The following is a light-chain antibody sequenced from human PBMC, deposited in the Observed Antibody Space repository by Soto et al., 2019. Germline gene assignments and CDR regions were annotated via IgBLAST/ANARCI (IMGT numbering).Light chain of an antibody. CDR1: QSVSID. V-gene: IGKV3-15*01. CDR2: GAS. CDR3: QQYNKWPLT. Sequence: EIVMPQSPDTLSVSPGGSATLSCRASQSVSIDLAWYPQTPGQAPRLLIYGASTRATGVPPTFSGSASGTEFTLTISSLRSEDFTVYYCQQYNKWPLTFGQGNKVDIK. J-gene: IGKJ1*01.